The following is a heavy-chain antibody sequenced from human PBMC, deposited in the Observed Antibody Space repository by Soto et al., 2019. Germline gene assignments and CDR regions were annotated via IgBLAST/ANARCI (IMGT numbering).Heavy chain of an antibody. Sequence: EVQLVESGGGLVKPGGSLGLSCAASGFTFSSYSMNWVRQAPGKGLEWVSSISSSSSYIYYADSVKGRFTISRDNAKNSLYLQMNSLRAEDTAVYYCARGGHEGAITMIVVGHYYYYGMDVWGQGTTVTVSS. V-gene: IGHV3-21*01. D-gene: IGHD3-22*01. J-gene: IGHJ6*02. CDR3: ARGGHEGAITMIVVGHYYYYGMDV. CDR1: GFTFSSYS. CDR2: ISSSSSYI.